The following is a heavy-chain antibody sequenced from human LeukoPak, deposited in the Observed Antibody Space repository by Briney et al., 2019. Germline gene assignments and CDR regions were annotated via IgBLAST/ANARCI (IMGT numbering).Heavy chain of an antibody. CDR3: ARRSLEMATITD. CDR2: INPNSGGT. V-gene: IGHV1-2*02. Sequence: ASVKVSCKASGYTFTGYYMHWVRQAPGQGLEWMGWINPNSGGTNYAQKFQGRVTMTRDTSISTAYMELSRPRSDDTAVYYCARRSLEMATITDWGQGTLVTVSS. J-gene: IGHJ4*02. CDR1: GYTFTGYY. D-gene: IGHD5-24*01.